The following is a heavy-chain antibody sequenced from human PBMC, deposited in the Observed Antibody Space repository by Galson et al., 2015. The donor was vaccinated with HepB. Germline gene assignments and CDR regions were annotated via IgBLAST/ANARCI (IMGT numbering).Heavy chain of an antibody. CDR1: GFTFSSYW. CDR2: IKQDGSEK. Sequence: SLRLSCAASGFTFSSYWMSWVRQAPGKGLEWVANIKQDGSEKYYVDSVKGRFTISRDNAKNSLYLQMNSLRAEDTAVYYCARDGTFRDYYGSGSDYWGQGTLVTVSS. CDR3: ARDGTFRDYYGSGSDY. D-gene: IGHD3-10*01. V-gene: IGHV3-7*03. J-gene: IGHJ4*02.